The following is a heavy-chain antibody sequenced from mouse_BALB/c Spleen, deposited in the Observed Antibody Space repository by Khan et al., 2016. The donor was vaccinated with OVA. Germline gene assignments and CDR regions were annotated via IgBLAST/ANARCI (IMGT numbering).Heavy chain of an antibody. Sequence: VQLKESGPELMKPGASVKISCKASGYSFTSYYLHWVMQSHGESLEWIGYVDPFSGGTTYNQKFKGKATLTVDKSSSTAYMHPSNLTSEDSAVYYWTRHGDVAWFTYWGQGTLVTVAA. CDR2: VDPFSGGT. D-gene: IGHD2-13*01. J-gene: IGHJ3*01. CDR3: TRHGDVAWFTY. V-gene: IGHV1S135*01. CDR1: GYSFTSYY.